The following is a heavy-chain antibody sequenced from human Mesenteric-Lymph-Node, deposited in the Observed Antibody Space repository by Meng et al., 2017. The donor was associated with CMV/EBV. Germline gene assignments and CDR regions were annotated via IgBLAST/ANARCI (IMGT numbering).Heavy chain of an antibody. J-gene: IGHJ4*02. V-gene: IGHV4-61*03. D-gene: IGHD6-13*01. CDR2: IFHTGST. CDR1: GGSVSSGNYY. Sequence: GSLRLSCTVSGGSVSSGNYYWSWVRQPPGKGLEWIGYIFHTGSTNYNPSLKSRVTISVDTSKAHFSLKLTSVTAADAAVYYCAAGFIAASGLVDWGQGTLVTVSS. CDR3: AAGFIAASGLVD.